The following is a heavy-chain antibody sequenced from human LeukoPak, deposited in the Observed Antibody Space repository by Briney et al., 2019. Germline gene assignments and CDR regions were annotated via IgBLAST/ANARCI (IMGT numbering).Heavy chain of an antibody. J-gene: IGHJ4*02. CDR2: ISGSSSNT. CDR3: ARRNYYDSTGYYDY. V-gene: IGHV3-23*01. D-gene: IGHD3-22*01. Sequence: PGGSLRLSCAASGFTFSSYAMSWVRQAPGKGLEWVSAISGSSSNTNYADSVKDRFTISRDNSKNTLYLQMNSLRVEDTAVYYCARRNYYDSTGYYDYWGQGTLVTVSS. CDR1: GFTFSSYA.